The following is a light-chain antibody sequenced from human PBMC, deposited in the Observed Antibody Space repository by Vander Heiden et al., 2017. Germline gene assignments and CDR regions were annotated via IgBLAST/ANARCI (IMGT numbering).Light chain of an antibody. CDR1: RSMSRN. Sequence: EIVMTQSPATLSLSPGERATLSCTASRSMSRNLAWYQKKPGQATRLIIYGAYARATGVTEFTLTISSLQSVDSAVYYCQKYNNWPPSWTFGQGTVVEV. CDR3: QKYNNWPPSWT. V-gene: IGKV3-15*01. CDR2: GAY. J-gene: IGKJ1*01.